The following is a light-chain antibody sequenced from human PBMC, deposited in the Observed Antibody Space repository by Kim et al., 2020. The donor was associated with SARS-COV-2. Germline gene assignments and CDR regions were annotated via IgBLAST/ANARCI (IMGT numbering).Light chain of an antibody. J-gene: IGKJ4*01. Sequence: EIVLTQSPATLSLSPGERATLSCRASQSVSSYLAWYQQKPGQAPRLLIYDASNRANGIPARFSGSGSGTDFTLTISSLEPEDFAVYYCQERQNWHLTFGGGTKGDIK. CDR1: QSVSSY. CDR2: DAS. V-gene: IGKV3-11*01. CDR3: QERQNWHLT.